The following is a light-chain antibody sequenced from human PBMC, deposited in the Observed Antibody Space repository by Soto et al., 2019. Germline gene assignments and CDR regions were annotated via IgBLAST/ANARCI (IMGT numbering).Light chain of an antibody. CDR3: LTYVGSYTFGV. J-gene: IGLJ1*01. V-gene: IGLV2-11*01. CDR1: SSDVGGYNY. Sequence: QSVLTQPRSVSGSPGQSVTISCTGTSSDVGGYNYVSWYQQHPGKAPKLMIYDVSKRPSGVPDRFSGSNSGNTASLTISGLQVEDEADDYCLTYVGSYTFGVFGTGTKVTV. CDR2: DVS.